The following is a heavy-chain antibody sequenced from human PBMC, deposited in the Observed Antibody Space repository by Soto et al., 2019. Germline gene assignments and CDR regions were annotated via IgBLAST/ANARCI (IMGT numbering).Heavy chain of an antibody. D-gene: IGHD1-26*01. CDR3: ATSQLGEYFDY. Sequence: QVHLQESGPGLVKPSETLSLTCAVSGDPISSSHWWSWVRQTPGKGLEWIGEIYHSGSINYNPSLKGRVIISADRSKNQFSLRLSSVTAADTAVYYCATSQLGEYFDYWGQGTLVTVSS. J-gene: IGHJ4*02. CDR2: IYHSGSI. V-gene: IGHV4-4*02. CDR1: GDPISSSHW.